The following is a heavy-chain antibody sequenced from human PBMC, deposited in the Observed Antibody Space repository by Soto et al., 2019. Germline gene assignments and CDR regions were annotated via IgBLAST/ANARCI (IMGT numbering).Heavy chain of an antibody. V-gene: IGHV6-1*01. Sequence: KQSQTLSLTCAISGDSVSSNSAAWNWIRQSPSRGLEWLGRTYYRSKWYNDYAVSVKSRITINPDTSKNQFSLQLNSVTPEDTAVYYCARDGCSSTSSPDAFDIWGQGTMVTVSS. D-gene: IGHD2-2*01. CDR3: ARDGCSSTSSPDAFDI. CDR2: TYYRSKWYN. J-gene: IGHJ3*02. CDR1: GDSVSSNSAA.